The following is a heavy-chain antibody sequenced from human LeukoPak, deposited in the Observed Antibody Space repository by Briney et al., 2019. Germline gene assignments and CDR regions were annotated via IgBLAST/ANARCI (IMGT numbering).Heavy chain of an antibody. V-gene: IGHV4-4*07. J-gene: IGHJ4*02. CDR1: GGSIHSY. Sequence: RTSETLSLTCTVSGGSIHSYWSWIRQPAGKGLEWIGRISGSGTITYNPALQSRLTISIDTSKNQFSLKLMSVTAADTAVYYCARDLYYYDSSGDKAFRLFDYWGQGTLVTVSS. CDR2: ISGSGTI. CDR3: ARDLYYYDSSGDKAFRLFDY. D-gene: IGHD3-22*01.